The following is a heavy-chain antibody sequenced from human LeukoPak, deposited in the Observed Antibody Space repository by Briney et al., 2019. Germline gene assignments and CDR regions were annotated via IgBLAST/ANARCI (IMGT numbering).Heavy chain of an antibody. D-gene: IGHD2-2*01. CDR3: TVPASGGNWFNP. CDR1: GFSFSGSA. Sequence: GGSLKLSCAASGFSFSGSAIHWVRQAPGKGLEWVGRIRGAGYSDPPAYVASVRGRFTISRDDSKSTAYLQMNSLKAEDTAVYYCTVPASGGNWFNPWGPGTLVTVSS. CDR2: IRGAGYSDPP. V-gene: IGHV3-73*01. J-gene: IGHJ5*02.